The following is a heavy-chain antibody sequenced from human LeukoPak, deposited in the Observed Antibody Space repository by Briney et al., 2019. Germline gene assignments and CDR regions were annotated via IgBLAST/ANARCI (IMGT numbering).Heavy chain of an antibody. CDR3: AGGAGWLSDS. Sequence: GGSLRLSCAASGFTFDDYAMHWVRQAPGKGLEWVSGISWNSGSIGYADSVKGRFTISRDNAKNSLYLEMNSLRAEDTAVYYCAGGAGWLSDSWGRGTLVTVSS. CDR1: GFTFDDYA. CDR2: ISWNSGSI. V-gene: IGHV3-9*01. D-gene: IGHD3-22*01. J-gene: IGHJ5*01.